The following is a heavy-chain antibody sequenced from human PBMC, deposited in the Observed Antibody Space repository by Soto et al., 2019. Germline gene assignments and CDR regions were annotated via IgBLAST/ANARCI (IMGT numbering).Heavy chain of an antibody. CDR3: ARPRTRWFDP. Sequence: SETLSLTCTVSGGSISSYYWSWIRQPPGKGLEWIGYIYYSGSTNYNPSLKSRVTISVDTSKNQFSLKLSSVTAADTAVYYCARPRTRWFDPWGQGTLVTVSS. CDR1: GGSISSYY. CDR2: IYYSGST. J-gene: IGHJ5*02. V-gene: IGHV4-59*08.